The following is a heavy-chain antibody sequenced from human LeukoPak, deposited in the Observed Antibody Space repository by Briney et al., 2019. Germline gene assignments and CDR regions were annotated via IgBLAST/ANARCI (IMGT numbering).Heavy chain of an antibody. CDR3: ARVGWSLYYFDY. Sequence: GGSLRLSCAASGFTLSSYWMDWVRHAPGKGLVWVSRISSDGNTAIYADSVKGRFTITRDNAKNTPYLQMNSLRAEDTAVYYCARVGWSLYYFDYWGQGTLVTVSS. V-gene: IGHV3-74*01. D-gene: IGHD6-19*01. J-gene: IGHJ4*02. CDR2: ISSDGNTA. CDR1: GFTLSSYW.